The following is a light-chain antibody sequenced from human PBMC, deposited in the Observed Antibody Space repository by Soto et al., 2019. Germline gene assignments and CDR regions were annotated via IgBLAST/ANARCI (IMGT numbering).Light chain of an antibody. CDR1: QSITTY. Sequence: DIQMTQSPSSLSASVGDRVTVTCRASQSITTYLNWYQQKPGKAPKLLIYAASSLQSGVPSRFSGSGSGTDFTLTITSLQPEDFATYICQQGYGTPWTFGQGTKVEIK. CDR2: AAS. CDR3: QQGYGTPWT. J-gene: IGKJ1*01. V-gene: IGKV1-39*01.